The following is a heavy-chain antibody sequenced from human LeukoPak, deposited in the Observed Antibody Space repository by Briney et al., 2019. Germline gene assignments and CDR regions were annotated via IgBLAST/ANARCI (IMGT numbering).Heavy chain of an antibody. J-gene: IGHJ4*02. V-gene: IGHV4-34*01. Sequence: SETLSLTCAVYGGSFSGYYWSWIRQPPGKGLEWIGEINHSGSTNYNPSLKSRVTISVDTSKNQFSLKLSSVTAADTAVYYCATHSSGYYYPYYFDYWGQGTLVTVSS. D-gene: IGHD3-22*01. CDR1: GGSFSGYY. CDR3: ATHSSGYYYPYYFDY. CDR2: INHSGST.